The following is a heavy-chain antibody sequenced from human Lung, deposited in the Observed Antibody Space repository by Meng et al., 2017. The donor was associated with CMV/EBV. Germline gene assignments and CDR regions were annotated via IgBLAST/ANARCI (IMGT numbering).Heavy chain of an antibody. V-gene: IGHV6-1*01. CDR1: GDIVSSNSAA. J-gene: IGHJ4*02. D-gene: IGHD4-23*01. CDR3: ARGINGGCGD. CDR2: TYYRSKWYH. Sequence: VPLPPSGPLLVHPSQTLSLTSALSGDIVSSNSAAWPWIRQSPSRGLAWLGRTYYRSKWYHEYAVSVKSRITISPDTPKNQFSLQLNSMTPEDTAVYYCARGINGGCGDWGQGTLVTVSS.